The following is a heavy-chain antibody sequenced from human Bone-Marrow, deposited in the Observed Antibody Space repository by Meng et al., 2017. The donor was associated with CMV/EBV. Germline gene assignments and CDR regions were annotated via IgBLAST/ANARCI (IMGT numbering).Heavy chain of an antibody. CDR1: GGSISSGSYY. D-gene: IGHD1-1*01. V-gene: IGHV4-61*02. J-gene: IGHJ4*02. CDR2: THTSGNT. CDR3: ARGDRVELEPFDY. Sequence: HVQLQASGPGLVKASQILSLTWTGSGGSISSGSYYWNWIRQPAGKGLEWIGRTHTSGNTNYNPSLKSRVTISVDTSKNQLSLKVTSVTAADTAVYYCARGDRVELEPFDYWGRGILVTVSS.